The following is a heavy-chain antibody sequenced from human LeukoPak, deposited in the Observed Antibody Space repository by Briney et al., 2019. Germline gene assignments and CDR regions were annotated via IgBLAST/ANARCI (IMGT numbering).Heavy chain of an antibody. CDR3: ARALGGSFDY. D-gene: IGHD4-23*01. Sequence: SETLSLTCTVSGGSISSYYWSWIRQPPGKGLEWIGYIYYSGSTNYNPSLKSRVTISVDTSKNQFSLKLSSVTAADTAVYYCARALGGSFDYWGQGTLVTVSS. CDR2: IYYSGST. CDR1: GGSISSYY. V-gene: IGHV4-59*01. J-gene: IGHJ4*02.